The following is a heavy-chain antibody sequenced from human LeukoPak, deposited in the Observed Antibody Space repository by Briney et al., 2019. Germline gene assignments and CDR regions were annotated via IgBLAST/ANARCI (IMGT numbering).Heavy chain of an antibody. D-gene: IGHD2-15*01. J-gene: IGHJ5*02. Sequence: SETLSLTCTVSGGSISSSSIVYWGWIRQPPGKGLEWIGSIYYSGSTYYNPSLKSRVTISVDTSKNQFSLKVNSMTAADTAVYYCARHQRLLSWFDPWGQGTLVTVSS. CDR2: IYYSGST. V-gene: IGHV4-39*01. CDR1: GGSISSSSIVY. CDR3: ARHQRLLSWFDP.